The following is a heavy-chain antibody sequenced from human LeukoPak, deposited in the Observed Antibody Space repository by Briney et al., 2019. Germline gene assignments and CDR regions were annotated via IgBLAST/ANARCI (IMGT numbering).Heavy chain of an antibody. CDR1: GFTFSNYP. CDR3: AREDWLDP. CDR2: ISSSRTI. J-gene: IGHJ5*02. V-gene: IGHV3-48*01. Sequence: GGSLRLSCVVSGFTFSNYPMSWVRQAPGKGLEWVSYISSSRTIYYADSVKGRFSISRDNVRNSLYLQMNSLRAEDTAIYYCAREDWLDPWGQGTLVTVSS.